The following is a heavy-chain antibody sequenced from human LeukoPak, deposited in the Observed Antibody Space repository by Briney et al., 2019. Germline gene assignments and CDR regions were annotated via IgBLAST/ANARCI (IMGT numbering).Heavy chain of an antibody. V-gene: IGHV1-18*04. CDR3: AKIVATTYYYYMDV. Sequence: ASVKVSCKASGYTFTSYYMHWVRQAPGQGLEWMGWISAYNGNTNYAQKLQGRVTMTTDTSTSTAYMELRSLRSDDTAVYYCAKIVATTYYYYMDVWGKGTTVTVSS. CDR1: GYTFTSYY. CDR2: ISAYNGNT. J-gene: IGHJ6*03. D-gene: IGHD5-12*01.